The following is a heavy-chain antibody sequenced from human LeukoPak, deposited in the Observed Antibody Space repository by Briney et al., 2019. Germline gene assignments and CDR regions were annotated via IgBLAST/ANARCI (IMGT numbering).Heavy chain of an antibody. V-gene: IGHV4-59*12. CDR2: IDYSGST. CDR3: ARGGYDSSGYYFLYFDY. CDR1: GDSISNFY. Sequence: SETLSLTCSVSGDSISNFYWSWIRQPPGKGLEWIGYIDYSGSTSYNPSLKSRVTISVDTSKNQFSLKLSSVTAADTAVYYCARGGYDSSGYYFLYFDYWGQGTLVTVSS. J-gene: IGHJ4*02. D-gene: IGHD3-22*01.